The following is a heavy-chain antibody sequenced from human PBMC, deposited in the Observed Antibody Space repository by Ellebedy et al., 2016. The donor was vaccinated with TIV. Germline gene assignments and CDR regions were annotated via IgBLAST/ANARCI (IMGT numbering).Heavy chain of an antibody. CDR1: GYNFGGHW. Sequence: GESLKISXQASGYNFGGHWIGWVRQTPEKGLEWMAIIYPGDSNIKYSPSFEGHATISADKSLTAAYLQWNSLKTSDSAIYFCARGVTALDYWGQGTRVTVSS. CDR3: ARGVTALDY. CDR2: IYPGDSNI. D-gene: IGHD2-21*02. J-gene: IGHJ4*02. V-gene: IGHV5-51*01.